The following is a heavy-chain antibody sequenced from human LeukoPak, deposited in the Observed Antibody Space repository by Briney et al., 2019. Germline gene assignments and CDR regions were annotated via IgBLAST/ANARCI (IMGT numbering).Heavy chain of an antibody. D-gene: IGHD1-26*01. CDR2: ISDTGSTI. J-gene: IGHJ4*02. CDR1: GFTLSSYS. Sequence: PGGSLRLSCVASGFTLSSYSMNWVRQAPGKGLEWVSYISDTGSTIAYADSVKGRFTMSRDEAKNSLHLQMNSLRDEDTALYYCAKDQRWESPHYLDSWGQGTLVTVSS. V-gene: IGHV3-48*02. CDR3: AKDQRWESPHYLDS.